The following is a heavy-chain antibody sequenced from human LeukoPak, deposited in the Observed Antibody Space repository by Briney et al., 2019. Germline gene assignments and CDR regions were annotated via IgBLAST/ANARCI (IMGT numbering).Heavy chain of an antibody. CDR1: GFAFSRYW. CDR3: ARGVTTNYYYYMDV. CDR2: LNEDGRTT. V-gene: IGHV3-74*01. J-gene: IGHJ6*03. D-gene: IGHD4-11*01. Sequence: PGGSLRLSCAASGFAFSRYWMHWVRQVPGKGLEWVSRLNEDGRTTTYADSVQGRVAISRDNAKSSLYLQMNRLRVEDTALYFCARGVTTNYYYYMDVWGKGTTVTVSS.